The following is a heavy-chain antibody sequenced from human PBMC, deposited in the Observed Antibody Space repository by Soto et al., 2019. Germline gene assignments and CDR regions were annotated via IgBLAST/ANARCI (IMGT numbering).Heavy chain of an antibody. J-gene: IGHJ4*02. CDR1: GGSVSSSNYY. CDR2: IYYSGST. V-gene: IGHV4-39*01. D-gene: IGHD2-8*02. CDR3: ARGKVYCTGGTCYRVYYVDN. Sequence: PSETLSLTCTVSGGSVSSSNYYWGWIRQPPGKGLEWIGSIYYSGSTYYNPSLKSRVTISVDPSKNQFSLKLRSVTAADTAVFYCARGKVYCTGGTCYRVYYVDNWGQGTLVTVSS.